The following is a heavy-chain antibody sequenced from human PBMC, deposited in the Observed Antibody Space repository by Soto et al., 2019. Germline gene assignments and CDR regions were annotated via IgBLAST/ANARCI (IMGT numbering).Heavy chain of an antibody. Sequence: SETLSLTCTVSGGSISSGGYYWSWIRQHPGKGLEWIGYIYYSGSTYYNPSLKSRVTISVDTSKNQFSLKLSSVTAADTAVYYCAREPLEYGSGSPAYYFDYWGQGTLVTVSS. CDR1: GGSISSGGYY. CDR3: AREPLEYGSGSPAYYFDY. D-gene: IGHD3-10*01. V-gene: IGHV4-31*03. CDR2: IYYSGST. J-gene: IGHJ4*02.